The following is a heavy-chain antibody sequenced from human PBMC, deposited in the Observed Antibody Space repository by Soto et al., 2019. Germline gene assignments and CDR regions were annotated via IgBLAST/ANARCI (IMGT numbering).Heavy chain of an antibody. CDR1: GFTFSDYY. CDR3: ARALSSSDALWALSDAFDI. CDR2: ISSSSSYT. V-gene: IGHV3-11*06. Sequence: GGSLRLSCAASGFTFSDYYMSWIRQAPGKGLEWVSYISSSSSYTNYADSVKGRFTISRDNAKNSLYLQMNSLRAEDTAVYYCARALSSSDALWALSDAFDIWGQGTMVTVSS. J-gene: IGHJ3*02. D-gene: IGHD6-6*01.